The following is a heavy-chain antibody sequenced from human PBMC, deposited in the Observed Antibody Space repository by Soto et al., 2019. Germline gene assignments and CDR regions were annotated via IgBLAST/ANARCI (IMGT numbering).Heavy chain of an antibody. CDR1: GYTFTSYY. Sequence: QVQLVQSGAEVKKPGASVKVSCKASGYTFTSYYMHWVRQAPGQGLEWMGIINPSGGSTSYAQKFQGSVTMTRDTSTSTVYTELSSLRSEDTAVYFCAREAAVAGFEPGASDYWGQGTLVTVSS. J-gene: IGHJ4*02. CDR3: AREAAVAGFEPGASDY. CDR2: INPSGGST. V-gene: IGHV1-46*01. D-gene: IGHD6-19*01.